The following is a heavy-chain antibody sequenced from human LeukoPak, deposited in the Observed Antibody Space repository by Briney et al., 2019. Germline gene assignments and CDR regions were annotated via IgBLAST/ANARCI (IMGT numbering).Heavy chain of an antibody. CDR2: ISSSSSYV. CDR3: AREDDSSGYYFDY. Sequence: GGSLRLSCAASGLTFSSYSMNWVRQAPGKGLEWVSSISSSSSYVYYADSVKGRFTISRDNTKNSLYLQMNSLRAEDTAVYYCAREDDSSGYYFDYWGQGTLVTVSS. CDR1: GLTFSSYS. V-gene: IGHV3-21*01. J-gene: IGHJ4*02. D-gene: IGHD3-22*01.